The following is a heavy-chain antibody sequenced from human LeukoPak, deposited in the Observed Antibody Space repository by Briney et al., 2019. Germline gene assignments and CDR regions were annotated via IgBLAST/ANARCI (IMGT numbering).Heavy chain of an antibody. CDR1: GFTFSSYW. Sequence: PGGSLRLSCAASGFTFSSYWMHWVRQAPGKGLEWVSVIYSGGSTYYADSVKGRFTISRDNSKNTLYLQMNSLRAEDTAVYYCARDLDTDNPWGQGTLVTVSS. CDR2: IYSGGST. CDR3: ARDLDTDNP. V-gene: IGHV3-53*01. J-gene: IGHJ5*02. D-gene: IGHD5-18*01.